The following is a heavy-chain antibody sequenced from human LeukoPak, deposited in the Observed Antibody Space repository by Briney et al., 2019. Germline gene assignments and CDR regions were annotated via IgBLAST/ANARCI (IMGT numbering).Heavy chain of an antibody. CDR2: ISSSGSTI. Sequence: PGGSLRLSCAASGFTFSSYEMNWVRQAPGKGLEWVSYISSSGSTISYADSVKGRFTIPRDNAKNSLYLQMDSLRAEDTAVYYCAELGITMIGGVWGKGTTVTISS. V-gene: IGHV3-48*03. CDR3: AELGITMIGGV. CDR1: GFTFSSYE. J-gene: IGHJ6*04. D-gene: IGHD3-10*02.